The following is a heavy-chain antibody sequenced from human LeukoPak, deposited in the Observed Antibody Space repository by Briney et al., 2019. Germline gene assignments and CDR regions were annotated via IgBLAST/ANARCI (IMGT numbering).Heavy chain of an antibody. Sequence: ASVKVSCKVSGYTLTELSMHWVRQAPGKGLEWMGGFDPEDGETIYAQKFQGRVTMTEDTSTDTAYMELSSLRSEDTAVYYCARDLTYYYDSSGYYYWYYFDYWGQGTLVTVSS. J-gene: IGHJ4*02. CDR2: FDPEDGET. CDR1: GYTLTELS. V-gene: IGHV1-24*01. CDR3: ARDLTYYYDSSGYYYWYYFDY. D-gene: IGHD3-22*01.